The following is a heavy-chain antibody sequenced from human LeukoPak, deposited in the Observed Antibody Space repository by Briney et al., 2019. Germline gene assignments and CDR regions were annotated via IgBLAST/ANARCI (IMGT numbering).Heavy chain of an antibody. V-gene: IGHV3-48*03. D-gene: IGHD5-24*01. Sequence: PGGSLRLSCVASGFTFGSYEMNWVRQAPGKGLEWVSYIGTITSTTYYADSVKGRFTISRDNARNSLFLQMNSLRAEDTAVYYCLRDFRTQLDGDSPLYHFDYWGQGGLVTVSS. CDR3: LRDFRTQLDGDSPLYHFDY. CDR2: IGTITSTT. CDR1: GFTFGSYE. J-gene: IGHJ4*02.